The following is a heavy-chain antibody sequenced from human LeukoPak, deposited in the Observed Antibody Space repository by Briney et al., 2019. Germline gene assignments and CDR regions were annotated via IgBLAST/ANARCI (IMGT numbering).Heavy chain of an antibody. CDR2: MNPNSGNT. D-gene: IGHD5-24*01. V-gene: IGHV1-8*01. CDR1: GYTYTSYD. Sequence: GASVKVSCKASGYTYTSYDINWVRQATGQGLEWMGWMNPNSGNTGYAQKFQGRVTMTRNTSISTAYMELSSLRSEDTAVYYCARARDGRLFYYYYYYMDVWGKGTTVTVSS. CDR3: ARARDGRLFYYYYYYMDV. J-gene: IGHJ6*03.